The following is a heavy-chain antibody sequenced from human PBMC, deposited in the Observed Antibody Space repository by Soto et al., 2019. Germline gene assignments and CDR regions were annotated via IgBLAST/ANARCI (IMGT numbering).Heavy chain of an antibody. CDR1: GGSISSYY. D-gene: IGHD3-22*01. Sequence: SETLSLTCTVSGGSISSYYWSWIRQPPGKGLEWIGYIYYSVSTNYNPSLKSRVTISVDTSKNQFSLKLSSVTAADTAVYYCARERGRVAYYYDSSGLRGYFDYWGQGTLVTVSS. V-gene: IGHV4-59*12. CDR3: ARERGRVAYYYDSSGLRGYFDY. J-gene: IGHJ4*02. CDR2: IYYSVST.